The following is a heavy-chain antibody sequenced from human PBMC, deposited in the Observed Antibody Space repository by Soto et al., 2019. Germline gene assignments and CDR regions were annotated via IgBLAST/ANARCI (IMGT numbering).Heavy chain of an antibody. Sequence: GGSLRLSCAASGFTFSSYSMNWVRQAPGKGLEWVSSISSSSSYIYYADSVKGRFTISRDNAKNSLYLQMNSLRAEDTAVYYCARAPGYCSSTSCYISKLDYWGQGTLVTVSS. CDR2: ISSSSSYI. J-gene: IGHJ4*02. CDR1: GFTFSSYS. CDR3: ARAPGYCSSTSCYISKLDY. V-gene: IGHV3-21*01. D-gene: IGHD2-2*02.